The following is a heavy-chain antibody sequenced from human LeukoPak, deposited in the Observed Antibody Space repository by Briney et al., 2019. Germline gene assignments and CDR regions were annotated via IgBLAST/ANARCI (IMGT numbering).Heavy chain of an antibody. J-gene: IGHJ4*02. CDR3: ARDHHDYGGNSAGY. CDR2: INPNSGGT. CDR1: GYTFTGYY. Sequence: GASVKVSCKASGYTFTGYYMHWVRQAPGQELEWMGWINPNSGGTNYAQKFQGRVTMTRDTSTSTVYMELSSLRSEDTAVYYCARDHHDYGGNSAGYWGQGTLVTVSS. V-gene: IGHV1-2*02. D-gene: IGHD4-23*01.